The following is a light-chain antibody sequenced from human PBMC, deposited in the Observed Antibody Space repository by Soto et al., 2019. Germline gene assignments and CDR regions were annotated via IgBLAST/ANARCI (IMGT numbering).Light chain of an antibody. Sequence: VLAQSPDILSLSPGGRGVVPGGASQSISSSFLAWYQQKPGQAPRLLIYGASSRATGIPDRFSGTGSETDFTLTTRSLEPDDFAVYYCQQYDISPITHGQGTRLEIK. CDR2: GAS. CDR1: QSISSSF. CDR3: QQYDISPIT. V-gene: IGKV3-20*01. J-gene: IGKJ5*01.